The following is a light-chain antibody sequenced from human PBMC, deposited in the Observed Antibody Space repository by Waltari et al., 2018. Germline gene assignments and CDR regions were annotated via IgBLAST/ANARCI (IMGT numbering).Light chain of an antibody. Sequence: SYELTLPPSVSVSPGQTPGITCSGDGLQKQYAFWYQQKSGQAPVLVIDKDTKRPSGIPERFSGSSSETIVTLTISGVQAEDEADYYCQSADSTGTLRVFGGGTKLTVL. J-gene: IGLJ3*02. CDR2: KDT. CDR3: QSADSTGTLRV. V-gene: IGLV3-25*03. CDR1: GLQKQY.